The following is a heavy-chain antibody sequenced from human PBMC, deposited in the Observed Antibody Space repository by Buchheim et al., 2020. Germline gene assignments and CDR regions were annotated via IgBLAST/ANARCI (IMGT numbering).Heavy chain of an antibody. J-gene: IGHJ6*01. D-gene: IGHD2-15*01. CDR3: RMQPVVVVAATPYYYGMDV. Sequence: VKKPGSSVKVSCKASGGTFSSYAISWVRQAPGQGLEWMGRIIPILGIANYAQKFQGRVTITADKSTSKAYMELSSLISGDSDDDYERMQPVVVVAATPYYYGMDVWGQGTT. CDR1: GGTFSSYA. CDR2: IIPILGIA. V-gene: IGHV1-69*04.